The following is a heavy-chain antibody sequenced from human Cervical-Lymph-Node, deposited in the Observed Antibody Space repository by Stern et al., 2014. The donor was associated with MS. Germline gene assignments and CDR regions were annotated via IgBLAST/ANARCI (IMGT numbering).Heavy chain of an antibody. CDR2: ISYRGDT. J-gene: IGHJ4*02. CDR1: GGAVSSGDRY. Sequence: MQLVESGPGLVKPSQTLSLTCTVSGGAVSSGDRYWSWLRQHPEKGLEWIGYISYRGDTYYNPSLESRVTISIDRSKNQFSLKLRSVTAADKAVYYCARVTEFLRFFYPDYWGQGIRVTVSS. V-gene: IGHV4-31*03. D-gene: IGHD3-3*01. CDR3: ARVTEFLRFFYPDY.